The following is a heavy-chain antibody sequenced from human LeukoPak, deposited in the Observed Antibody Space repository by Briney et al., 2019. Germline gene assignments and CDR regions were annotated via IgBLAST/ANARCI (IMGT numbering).Heavy chain of an antibody. CDR1: GGTFSSYA. D-gene: IGHD6-19*01. CDR2: IIPILGIA. V-gene: IGHV1-69*04. J-gene: IGHJ3*02. CDR3: ARGQRAGTGAFDI. Sequence: SVKVSRKASGGTFSSYAISWVRQAPGQGLEWMGRIIPILGIANYAQKFQGRVTITADKSTSTAYMELSSLRSEDTAVYYCARGQRAGTGAFDIWGQGTMVTVSS.